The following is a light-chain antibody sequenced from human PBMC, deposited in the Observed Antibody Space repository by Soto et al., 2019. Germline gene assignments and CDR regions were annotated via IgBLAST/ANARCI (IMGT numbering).Light chain of an antibody. J-gene: IGKJ5*01. CDR1: QSVTSTY. CDR2: GAS. CDR3: QQYGSSPPIT. V-gene: IGKV3-20*01. Sequence: EFVLTQSPGTLSLPPGERATLSCRASQSVTSTYLAWYQQKPGQAPRLLIYGASSRATGIPDRFSGSGSGTDFTLTISRLEPEDFAVYYCQQYGSSPPITFGHGTRLEIK.